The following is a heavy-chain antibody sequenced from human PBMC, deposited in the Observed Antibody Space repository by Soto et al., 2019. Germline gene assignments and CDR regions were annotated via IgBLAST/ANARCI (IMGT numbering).Heavy chain of an antibody. CDR1: GFTFGDYA. J-gene: IGHJ3*02. Sequence: GGSLRLSCTASGFTFGDYAMSWFRQAPGKGLEWVGFIRSKAYGGTTEYAASVKGRFTISRDDSKSIAYLQMNSLKTEDTAVYYCTTPLEVATSPNDAFDIWGQGTMVTVSS. V-gene: IGHV3-49*03. D-gene: IGHD5-12*01. CDR2: IRSKAYGGTT. CDR3: TTPLEVATSPNDAFDI.